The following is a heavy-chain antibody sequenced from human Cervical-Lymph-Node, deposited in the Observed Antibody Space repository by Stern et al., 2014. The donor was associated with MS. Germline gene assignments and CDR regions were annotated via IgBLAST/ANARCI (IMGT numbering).Heavy chain of an antibody. Sequence: EVQLEESGAEVKKPGESLKISCKGSGYRFTSYWIGWVRLMPGKGLEWMAIIYPGDSDTTYSPSFQGQVTISADKSISTASLQWSSLKASDTAIYYCARLTVPTTTDYYFDYGGQGTLVTVSS. D-gene: IGHD1-26*01. V-gene: IGHV5-51*01. J-gene: IGHJ4*02. CDR2: IYPGDSDT. CDR3: ARLTVPTTTDYYFDY. CDR1: GYRFTSYW.